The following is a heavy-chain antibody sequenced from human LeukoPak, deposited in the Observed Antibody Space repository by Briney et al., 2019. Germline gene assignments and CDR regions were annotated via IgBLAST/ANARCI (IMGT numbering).Heavy chain of an antibody. CDR2: IDPSDSYT. V-gene: IGHV5-10-1*01. D-gene: IGHD3-9*01. J-gene: IGHJ4*02. CDR1: GYSFTSCW. CDR3: ARSNLPYYDILTGYYPPPYYFDY. Sequence: GESLRISCKGSGYSFTSCWISWVRQMPGKGLEWMGRIDPSDSYTNYSPSFQGHVTISADKSISTAYLQWSSLKASDTAMYYCARSNLPYYDILTGYYPPPYYFDYWGQGTLVTVSS.